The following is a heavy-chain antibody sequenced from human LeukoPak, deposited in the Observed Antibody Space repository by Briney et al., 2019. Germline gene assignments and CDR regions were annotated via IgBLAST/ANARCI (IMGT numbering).Heavy chain of an antibody. CDR3: AKAASSSWPSYYYGMDV. CDR2: ISGSGDST. V-gene: IGHV3-23*01. D-gene: IGHD6-13*01. CDR1: GFTFNTYA. Sequence: GGSLRLSCAASGFTFNTYAMSWVRQAPGKGLEWVSAISGSGDSTYYADSVKGRFTISKDNSKNTVYLQMSSLRVDDTAVYYCAKAASSSWPSYYYGMDVWGQGTTVTVSS. J-gene: IGHJ6*02.